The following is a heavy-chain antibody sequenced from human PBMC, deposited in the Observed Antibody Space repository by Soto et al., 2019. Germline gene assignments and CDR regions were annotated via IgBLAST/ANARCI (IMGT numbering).Heavy chain of an antibody. CDR1: GYTFTGYY. Sequence: ASVKVSCKASGYTFTGYYMHWVRQAPGQGLEWMGWISPNSGGTNYAQKFQGWVTMTRDTSISTAYMELSRLRSDDTAVYYCAREASRGRYYYYGMDVWGQGTTVTVSS. CDR3: AREASRGRYYYYGMDV. J-gene: IGHJ6*02. D-gene: IGHD3-10*01. V-gene: IGHV1-2*04. CDR2: ISPNSGGT.